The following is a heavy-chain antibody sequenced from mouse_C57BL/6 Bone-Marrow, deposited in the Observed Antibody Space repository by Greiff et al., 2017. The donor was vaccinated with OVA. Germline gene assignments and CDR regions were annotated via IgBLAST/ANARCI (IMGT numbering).Heavy chain of an antibody. CDR1: GYTFTSHW. V-gene: IGHV1-56*01. CDR2: IFPGSGST. D-gene: IGHD3-2*02. J-gene: IGHJ4*01. CDR3: ERSRGRRLPYAMDD. Sequence: VQLQQSGPELVRPGASVKISCKAPGYTFTSHWMQWVRQRPGQGLEWIGEIFPGSGSTYYNEKFKGKATLTVDTSSSPAYMPLSSLTSEDSAVYVGERSRGRRLPYAMDDWGKGTSVTVSS.